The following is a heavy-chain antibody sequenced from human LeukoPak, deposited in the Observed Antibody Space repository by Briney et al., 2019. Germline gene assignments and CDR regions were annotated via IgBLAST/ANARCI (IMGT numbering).Heavy chain of an antibody. D-gene: IGHD1-26*01. CDR2: ISDDGTNE. CDR3: AKDLPPKWELPFDAFDI. J-gene: IGHJ3*02. CDR1: GFNFSSYG. Sequence: GGSLRLSCAASGFNFSSYGMHWVRQAPGKGLEWVAVISDDGTNEYYADSLKGRFTISRDNSKNTLYLQMNSLRAEDTAVYYCAKDLPPKWELPFDAFDIWGQGTMVTVSS. V-gene: IGHV3-30*18.